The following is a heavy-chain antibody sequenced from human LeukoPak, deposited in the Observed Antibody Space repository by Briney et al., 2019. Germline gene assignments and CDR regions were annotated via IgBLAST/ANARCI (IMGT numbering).Heavy chain of an antibody. CDR2: INSNPTYT. CDR1: GFRFSSYS. D-gene: IGHD3-10*02. Sequence: GGSLRLSCAASGFRFSSYSMNWVRQVPGKGLEWVSSINSNPTYTYYADSVKGRFTISRDNAKNSLYLQMNSLRAEDTAVYYCAELDITMIGGVWGKGTTVTISS. CDR3: AELDITMIGGV. J-gene: IGHJ6*04. V-gene: IGHV3-21*01.